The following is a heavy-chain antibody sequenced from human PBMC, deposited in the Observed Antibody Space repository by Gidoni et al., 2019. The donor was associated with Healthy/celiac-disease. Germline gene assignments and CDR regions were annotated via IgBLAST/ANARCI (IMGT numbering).Heavy chain of an antibody. CDR2: ISSSSSYT. CDR1: GFTFSDYY. V-gene: IGHV3-11*06. Sequence: QVQLVESGGGLVKPGGSLRPSCAPSGFTFSDYYMSLIRQAPGKGLEWVSYISSSSSYTNYADSVKGRFTISRDNAKNSLYLQMNSLRAEDTAVYYCARDGESPHAFDIWGQGTMVTVSS. D-gene: IGHD2-21*01. CDR3: ARDGESPHAFDI. J-gene: IGHJ3*02.